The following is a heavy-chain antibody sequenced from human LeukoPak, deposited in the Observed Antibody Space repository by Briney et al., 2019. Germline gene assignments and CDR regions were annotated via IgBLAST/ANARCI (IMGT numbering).Heavy chain of an antibody. D-gene: IGHD5-24*01. CDR2: INQDGSDK. J-gene: IGHJ4*02. V-gene: IGHV3-7*01. Sequence: GGSLRPSRAAPGFTLSSSWVVSGRPAPGKGLEWVGNINQDGSDKYYVDSVKGRFTISRDNAKNSLYLQMNSLRAEDTAVYYCSNKEIWGQGTLVTVSS. CDR1: GFTLSSSW. CDR3: SNKEI.